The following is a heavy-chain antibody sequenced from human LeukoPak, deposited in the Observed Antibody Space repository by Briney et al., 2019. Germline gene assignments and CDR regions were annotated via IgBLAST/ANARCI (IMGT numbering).Heavy chain of an antibody. D-gene: IGHD3-16*01. CDR1: GYTFTNYG. Sequence: GASVEVSCKASGYTFTNYGINWVRQAPGQGLEWMGWISAYNGNTNYAQKLQGRVTMTADTSTSTAYMELRSLRSDDTAVYYCARDRRATVGRLGMFDPWGRGTLVTVSS. CDR3: ARDRRATVGRLGMFDP. J-gene: IGHJ5*02. CDR2: ISAYNGNT. V-gene: IGHV1-18*01.